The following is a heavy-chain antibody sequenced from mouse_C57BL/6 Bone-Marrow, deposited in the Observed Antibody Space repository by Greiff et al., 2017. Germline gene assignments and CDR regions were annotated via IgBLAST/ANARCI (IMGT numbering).Heavy chain of an antibody. CDR3: TLGPNFDY. CDR2: IDPENGDT. Sequence: LVESGAELVRPGASVKLSCTASGFNIKDDYMHWVKQRPEQGLEWIGWIDPENGDTEYASKFQGKATITADTSSNTAYLQLSSLTSEDTAVYYCTLGPNFDYWGQGTTLTVSS. CDR1: GFNIKDDY. J-gene: IGHJ2*01. D-gene: IGHD4-1*01. V-gene: IGHV14-4*01.